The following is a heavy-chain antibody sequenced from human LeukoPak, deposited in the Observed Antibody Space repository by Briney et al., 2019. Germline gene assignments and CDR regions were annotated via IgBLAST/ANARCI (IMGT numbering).Heavy chain of an antibody. V-gene: IGHV4-39*01. CDR1: GGSISSSSYY. D-gene: IGHD2-15*01. CDR2: IYYSGST. Sequence: SETLSLTCTVSGGSISSSSYYWGWIRQPPGKGLEWIGSIYYSGSTYYHPSLKRRVTISVDTSMNQFSLKLSSVTAADTAVYYCASRALGYCSGGSCFLYWGQGTLVTVSS. CDR3: ASRALGYCSGGSCFLY. J-gene: IGHJ4*02.